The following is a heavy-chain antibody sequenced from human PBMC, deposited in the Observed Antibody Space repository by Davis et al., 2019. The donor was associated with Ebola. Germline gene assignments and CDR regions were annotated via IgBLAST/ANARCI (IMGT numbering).Heavy chain of an antibody. V-gene: IGHV1-69*04. CDR1: GGTFSSDG. Sequence: AASVKVSCKASGGTFSSDGISWARQAPGQGLEWMGRNIPIVGIANYAPKFQGRVTITAHKSTSTANMEVNSLRSEDTAVYYCAKGGIGNLDYGMDVWGQGTTVTVSS. J-gene: IGHJ6*02. CDR2: NIPIVGIA. CDR3: AKGGIGNLDYGMDV. D-gene: IGHD1-14*01.